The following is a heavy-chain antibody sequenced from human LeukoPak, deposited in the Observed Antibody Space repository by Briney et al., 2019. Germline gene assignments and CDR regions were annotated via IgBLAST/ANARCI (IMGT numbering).Heavy chain of an antibody. CDR1: GGSVSSGSYY. CDR2: IYYSGST. V-gene: IGHV4-61*01. D-gene: IGHD6-13*01. J-gene: IGHJ4*02. CDR3: ARDAAAAGTPFDY. Sequence: QPSETLSLTCTVSGGSVSSGSYYWSWIRQPPGKGLEWIGYIYYSGSTNYNPSLKSRVTISVDTSKNQFSLKLSSVTAADTAVYYCARDAAAAGTPFDYWGQGTLVTVSS.